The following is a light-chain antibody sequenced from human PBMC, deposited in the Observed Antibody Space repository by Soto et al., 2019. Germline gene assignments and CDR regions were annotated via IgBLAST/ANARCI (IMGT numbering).Light chain of an antibody. J-gene: IGKJ5*01. CDR3: QQYGSSPIT. CDR1: HAVSSSY. CDR2: SAS. Sequence: ELVLTQSPGTLSLSPGERATLSCRVGHAVSSSYLAWYQQKPGQAPRLLIYSASSRATGVPTRFSGSGSGTDFTLTISRLEPEDFAVYYCQQYGSSPITFGQGTRLEIK. V-gene: IGKV3-20*01.